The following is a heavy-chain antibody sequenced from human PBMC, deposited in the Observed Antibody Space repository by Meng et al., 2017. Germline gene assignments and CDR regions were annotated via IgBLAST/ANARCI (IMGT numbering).Heavy chain of an antibody. CDR3: AHALYYYDSSGYMRFWYFDL. V-gene: IGHV2-5*01. D-gene: IGHD3-22*01. J-gene: IGHJ2*01. Sequence: QIILKESGPTLVKPTQTRTLTCTFSGFSLSTSGVGVGWIRQPPGKALEWLALIYWNDDKRYSPSLKSRLTITKDTSKNQVVLTMTNMDPVDTATYYCAHALYYYDSSGYMRFWYFDLWGRGTLVTVSS. CDR2: IYWNDDK. CDR1: GFSLSTSGVG.